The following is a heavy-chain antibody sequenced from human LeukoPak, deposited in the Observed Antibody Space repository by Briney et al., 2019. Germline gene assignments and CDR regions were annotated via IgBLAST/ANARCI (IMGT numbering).Heavy chain of an antibody. D-gene: IGHD2-8*02. CDR2: VSTEGTTK. V-gene: IGHV3-30*03. J-gene: IGHJ4*02. CDR1: GFTFSNYG. Sequence: GGSLRLSCAASGFTFSNYGINWVRQAPGRGLEWVPVVSTEGTTKVYADSLQGRFTVSRDNSKNMVDLQMDSLSDEDTAVYYCASELCTGGRCSDFQYWGQGTLVTVSS. CDR3: ASELCTGGRCSDFQY.